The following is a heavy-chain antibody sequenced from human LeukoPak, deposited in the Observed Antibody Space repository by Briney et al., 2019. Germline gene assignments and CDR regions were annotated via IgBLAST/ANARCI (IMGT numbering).Heavy chain of an antibody. CDR3: ARQTALGIAAAGHFDY. V-gene: IGHV5-51*01. D-gene: IGHD6-13*01. CDR2: IYPGDSDT. J-gene: IGHJ4*02. CDR1: GYSFTSYW. Sequence: LGESLKISCKGSGYSFTSYWIGWVRQMPGKGLEWMGIIYPGDSDTRYSPSFQGQVTISADKSISTAYLQWSSLKASDTAVYYCARQTALGIAAAGHFDYWGQGTLVTVSS.